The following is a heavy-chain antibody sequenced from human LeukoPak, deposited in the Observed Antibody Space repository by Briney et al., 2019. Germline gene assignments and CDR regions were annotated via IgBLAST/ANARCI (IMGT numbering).Heavy chain of an antibody. CDR1: GFIFSDYA. CDR3: AKGTRGYSAYTFDY. D-gene: IGHD5-12*01. J-gene: IGHJ4*02. V-gene: IGHV3-23*01. CDR2: ISVSGGTT. Sequence: GGSLRLLCAASGFIFSDYAMSWARQAPGGGLEWGSVISVSGGTTYYADSVKGRFTISRDSSKNTLYLQMTSLRADDTAVYYCAKGTRGYSAYTFDYWGQGALVTVSS.